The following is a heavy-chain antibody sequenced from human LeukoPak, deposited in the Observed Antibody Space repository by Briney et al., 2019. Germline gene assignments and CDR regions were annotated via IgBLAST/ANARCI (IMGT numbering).Heavy chain of an antibody. CDR2: INSDGSST. D-gene: IGHD4-17*01. V-gene: IGHV3-74*01. J-gene: IGHJ6*03. CDR3: ARETVAKNLYYYYYYMDV. CDR1: GFTFSSYW. Sequence: GGSLRLSCAASGFTFSSYWMHWVRQAPGKGLVWVSRINSDGSSTSYADSVKGRFTISRDNAKNTLYLQMNSLRAEDTAVYYCARETVAKNLYYYYYYMDVWGKGTTVTVSS.